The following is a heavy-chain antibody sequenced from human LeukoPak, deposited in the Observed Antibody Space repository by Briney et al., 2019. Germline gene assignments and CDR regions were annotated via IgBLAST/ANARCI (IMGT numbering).Heavy chain of an antibody. V-gene: IGHV3-7*01. D-gene: IGHD2-15*01. CDR3: ARDSAATPAFDY. J-gene: IGHJ4*02. Sequence: SGGSLRLSCAASGFTFSSYSMNWVRQAPGKGLEWVANIKQDGSEKYYVDSVKGRFTISRDNAKNSLFLQMNSLRAEDMAVYYCARDSAATPAFDYWGQGTLVTVSS. CDR2: IKQDGSEK. CDR1: GFTFSSYS.